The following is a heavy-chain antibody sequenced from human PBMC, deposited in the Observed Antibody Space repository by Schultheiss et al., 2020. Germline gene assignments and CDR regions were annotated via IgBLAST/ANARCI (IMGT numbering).Heavy chain of an antibody. V-gene: IGHV4-31*03. Sequence: SQTLSLTCTVSGGSISSGGYYWSWIRQHPGKGLEWIGYIYYSGSTYYNPSLKSRVTISVDTPKNQFSLKLNSVTAADTAVYYCARGATSGWYGPFDYWGQGTLVTVSS. D-gene: IGHD6-19*01. J-gene: IGHJ4*02. CDR1: GGSISSGGYY. CDR2: IYYSGST. CDR3: ARGATSGWYGPFDY.